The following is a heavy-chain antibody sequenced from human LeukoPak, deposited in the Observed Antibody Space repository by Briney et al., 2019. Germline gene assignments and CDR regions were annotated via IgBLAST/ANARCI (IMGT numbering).Heavy chain of an antibody. Sequence: GGSLRLSCAASGFTFSTYSLNWVRQAPGKGLEWVSYISSSSSTIYYADSVKGRFTISRDNAKNSLYLQMNSLRAEDTAVYYCARTVTTYWYFDLWGRGTLVTVSS. CDR1: GFTFSTYS. D-gene: IGHD4-17*01. CDR2: ISSSSSTI. V-gene: IGHV3-48*01. J-gene: IGHJ2*01. CDR3: ARTVTTYWYFDL.